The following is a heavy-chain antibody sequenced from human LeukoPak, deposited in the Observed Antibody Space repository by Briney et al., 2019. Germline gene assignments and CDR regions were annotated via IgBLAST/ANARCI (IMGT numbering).Heavy chain of an antibody. V-gene: IGHV3-23*01. D-gene: IGHD1/OR15-1a*01. J-gene: IGHJ4*02. Sequence: GGSLRLSCAASGFTFSSYAMRWVRQAPGKGLEWVSTISGSGGSTYYADSVKGRFTISRDNSKNTLYLQVNSLRAEDTAVYYCAKVLEGTWFPFDYWGQGTLVTVSS. CDR2: ISGSGGST. CDR3: AKVLEGTWFPFDY. CDR1: GFTFSSYA.